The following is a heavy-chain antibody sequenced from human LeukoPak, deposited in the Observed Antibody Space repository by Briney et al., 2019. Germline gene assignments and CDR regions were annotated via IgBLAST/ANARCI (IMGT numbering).Heavy chain of an antibody. J-gene: IGHJ4*02. Sequence: SETLSLTCTVSGFSISSSSYYWGWIRQPPGKGLEWSGSIYYSESTYYNPYLKRRVTISVDTSKNKFSLKLSSVPAADTAVYYCARLLRYFDWLPSHYFDYWGQGTLVTVSS. D-gene: IGHD3-9*01. CDR2: IYYSEST. CDR3: ARLLRYFDWLPSHYFDY. CDR1: GFSISSSSYY. V-gene: IGHV4-39*01.